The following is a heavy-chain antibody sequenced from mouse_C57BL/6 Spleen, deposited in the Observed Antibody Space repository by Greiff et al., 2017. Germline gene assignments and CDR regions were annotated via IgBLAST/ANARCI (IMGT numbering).Heavy chain of an antibody. CDR2: IYPGSGST. CDR1: GYTFTSYW. CDR3: ARLGWDFPWLAY. D-gene: IGHD4-1*01. V-gene: IGHV1-55*01. J-gene: IGHJ3*01. Sequence: QVQLQQPGAELVKPGASVKMSCKASGYTFTSYWITWVKQRPGQGLEWIGDIYPGSGSTNYNAQFKSKATLTVDTSSSTAYMQLSSLTSEDSAVYYCARLGWDFPWLAYGGQGTLVTVSA.